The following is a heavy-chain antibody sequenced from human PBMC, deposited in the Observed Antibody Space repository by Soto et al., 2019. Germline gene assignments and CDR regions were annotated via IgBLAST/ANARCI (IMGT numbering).Heavy chain of an antibody. D-gene: IGHD6-19*01. CDR1: GGSISSYY. J-gene: IGHJ3*02. CDR3: AREGLDSSGWYEDAFDI. CDR2: IYYSGST. V-gene: IGHV4-59*01. Sequence: KTSETLSLTCTVCGGSISSYYWSWIRQPPGKGLEWIGYIYYSGSTNYNPSLKSRVTTSVDTSKNQFSLKLSSVTAADTAVYYCAREGLDSSGWYEDAFDIWGQGTMVTVSS.